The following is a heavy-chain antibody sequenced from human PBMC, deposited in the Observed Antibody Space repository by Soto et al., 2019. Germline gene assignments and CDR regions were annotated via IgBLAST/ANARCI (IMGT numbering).Heavy chain of an antibody. CDR3: ARDSSGWYAGY. CDR1: GGTFSSYT. Sequence: QVQLVQSGAEVKKPGSSVKVSCKASGGTFSSYTISCVRQAPGQGLEWMGRIIPILGIANYAQKFQGRVTITADKSTSTAYMELSSQRSEDTAVYYCARDSSGWYAGYWGQGTLVTVSS. CDR2: IIPILGIA. V-gene: IGHV1-69*08. D-gene: IGHD6-19*01. J-gene: IGHJ4*02.